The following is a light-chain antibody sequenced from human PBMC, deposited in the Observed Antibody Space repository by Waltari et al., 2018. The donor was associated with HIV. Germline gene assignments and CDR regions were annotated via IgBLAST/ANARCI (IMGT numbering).Light chain of an antibody. CDR1: QSVSSSY. CDR2: GAS. Sequence: EIVLMQSPGTLSLSPGERATLSCRASQSVSSSYLAWYQQKPGQAPRLLIYGASSRATGIPDRFSGSGSGADFTLSISRLEPEDFAVYYCQQYGRSAFTFGPGTKVDIK. V-gene: IGKV3-20*01. J-gene: IGKJ3*01. CDR3: QQYGRSAFT.